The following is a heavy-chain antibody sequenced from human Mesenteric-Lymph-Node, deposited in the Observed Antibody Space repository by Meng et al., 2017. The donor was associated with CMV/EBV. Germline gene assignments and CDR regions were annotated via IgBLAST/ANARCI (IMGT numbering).Heavy chain of an antibody. CDR3: ARDRDGYNFFDH. J-gene: IGHJ4*02. D-gene: IGHD5-24*01. Sequence: CTFSCGTISGGGSYWSWIRPHPGKGLEWVGYIYSSGSTYYNPSLKSRLTISVDTSKNQFSLNLTSVTAADTAVYYCARDRDGYNFFDHWGQGTLVTVSS. V-gene: IGHV4-31*02. CDR2: IYSSGST. CDR1: CGTISGGGSY.